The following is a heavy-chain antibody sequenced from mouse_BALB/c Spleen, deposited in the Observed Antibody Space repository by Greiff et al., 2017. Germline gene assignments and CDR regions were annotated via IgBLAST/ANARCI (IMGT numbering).Heavy chain of an antibody. V-gene: IGHV1-87*01. CDR3: ASHAMDY. CDR1: GYTFTSYW. J-gene: IGHJ4*01. CDR2: IYPGDGDT. Sequence: VQLQQSGAELARPGASVKLSCKASGYTFTSYWMQWVKQRPGQGLEWIGAIYPGDGDTRYTQKFKGKATLTADNSSSTDYMQLSSLASEDSAVYYGASHAMDYWGQGTSVTVSS.